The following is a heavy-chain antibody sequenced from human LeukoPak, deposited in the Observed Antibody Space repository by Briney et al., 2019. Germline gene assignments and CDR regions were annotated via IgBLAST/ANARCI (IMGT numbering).Heavy chain of an antibody. D-gene: IGHD1-26*01. CDR2: ISGSGGNT. V-gene: IGHV3-23*01. CDR3: AKVGQLVGATPYYFDY. Sequence: GGSLRLSCAASGFTFSSYAMSWVRQAPGKGLEWVSDISGSGGNTYYAHSVKGRFTISRDNSKNTLYLQMNSLRAEDTAVYYCAKVGQLVGATPYYFDYWGQGTLVTVSS. CDR1: GFTFSSYA. J-gene: IGHJ4*02.